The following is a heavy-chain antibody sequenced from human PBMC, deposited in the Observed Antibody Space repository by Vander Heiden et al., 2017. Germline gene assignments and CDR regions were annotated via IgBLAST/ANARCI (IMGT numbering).Heavy chain of an antibody. CDR1: GFIFSNYG. V-gene: IGHV3-30*18. CDR2: ISYDGSNR. Sequence: QVQLVESGGGVVQPGRSLRLSCAASGFIFSNYGMHWVRQAPGKGLEWVAVISYDGSNRFYGDSVKGRFTISRDNSKNTLYLQMNRLRPEDTAVYYCAKFFDTSLDDWGLGTLVTVSS. CDR3: AKFFDTSLDD. J-gene: IGHJ4*02. D-gene: IGHD5-18*01.